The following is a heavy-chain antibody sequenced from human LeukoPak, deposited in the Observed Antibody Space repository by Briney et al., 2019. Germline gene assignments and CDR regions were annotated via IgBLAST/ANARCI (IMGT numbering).Heavy chain of an antibody. CDR3: AKTTRPQWLLRRYFDN. V-gene: IGHV3-23*01. Sequence: GGSLRLSCAASGFTFSSYAMSWVRQTPGKGLEWVSTITGSGTSTYYAASVEGRFTISRDNFNNTFYLQMNSLSAEDTALYYCAKTTRPQWLLRRYFDNWGQGCLATVSS. CDR2: ITGSGTST. CDR1: GFTFSSYA. D-gene: IGHD5-12*01. J-gene: IGHJ4*02.